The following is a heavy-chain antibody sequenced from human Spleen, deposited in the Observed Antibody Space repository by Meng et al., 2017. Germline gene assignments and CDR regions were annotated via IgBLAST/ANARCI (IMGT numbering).Heavy chain of an antibody. D-gene: IGHD4-11*01. V-gene: IGHV4-39*02. CDR2: IYYSGST. CDR1: GGSISSSSYY. Sequence: LQESGPGLVKPSETLSLTCTVSGGSISSSSYYWGWIRQPPGKGMEWIGSIYYSGSTYYTPSLKSRVTISVDTSKNNLSLKLSSVTAADSAVYYCARGPTTMAHDFDYWGQGTLVTVSS. CDR3: ARGPTTMAHDFDY. J-gene: IGHJ4*02.